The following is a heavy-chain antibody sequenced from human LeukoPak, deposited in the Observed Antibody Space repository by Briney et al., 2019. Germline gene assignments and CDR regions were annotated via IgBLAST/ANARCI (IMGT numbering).Heavy chain of an antibody. V-gene: IGHV3-53*01. D-gene: IGHD3-22*01. CDR1: GFAVSSNY. Sequence: GGSLRPSCAASGFAVSSNYMTWVRQAPGKGLEWVSVIYSGGSTYYADSVKGRFTISRDNSKNTLYLQMNSLRAEDTAVYYCAREFNNYDSSVYSIGYWGQGTLVTVSS. CDR3: AREFNNYDSSVYSIGY. J-gene: IGHJ4*02. CDR2: IYSGGST.